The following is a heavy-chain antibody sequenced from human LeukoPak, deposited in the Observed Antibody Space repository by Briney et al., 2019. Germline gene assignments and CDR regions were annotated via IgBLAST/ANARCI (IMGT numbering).Heavy chain of an antibody. D-gene: IGHD3-9*01. CDR2: ISNDGSNK. Sequence: GGSLRLSCAASGFTFSSYVMHWVRQAPGKGLEWVAVISNDGSNKYYADSVKGRFTISRDNYKNTVYLQMNSLRAEDTAVYYCARDYGSYYDILTGYGNWFDPWGQGTLVTVSS. CDR3: ARDYGSYYDILTGYGNWFDP. J-gene: IGHJ5*02. V-gene: IGHV3-30*04. CDR1: GFTFSSYV.